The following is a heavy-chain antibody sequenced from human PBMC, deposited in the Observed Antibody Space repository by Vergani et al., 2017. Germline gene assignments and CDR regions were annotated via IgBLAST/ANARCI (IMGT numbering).Heavy chain of an antibody. CDR1: GGSFSGYY. V-gene: IGHV4-34*11. Sequence: QVQLQQWGAGLLKPSETLSLTCAVYGGSFSGYYWSWIRQPPGKGLEWIGYIYYSGSTNYNPSLKSRVTISVETSKNQFSLKLSSVTAADTAVYYRARDYYGSGSPLDWGQGTLVTVSS. CDR2: IYYSGST. CDR3: ARDYYGSGSPLD. D-gene: IGHD3-10*01. J-gene: IGHJ4*02.